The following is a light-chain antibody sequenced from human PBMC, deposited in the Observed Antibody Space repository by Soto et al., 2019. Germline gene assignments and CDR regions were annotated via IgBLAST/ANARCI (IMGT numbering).Light chain of an antibody. J-gene: IGLJ2*01. Sequence: QSVLTQPPSASGTPGQRVTISCSGSSSNTGSHTVNWYQQLPGAAPKLLIYDNNQRPSGVPDRFSGSKSGTLASLAISGLQSEDEADYYCAAWDDRLSGPHVVFGGGTKVTVL. CDR2: DNN. V-gene: IGLV1-44*01. CDR3: AAWDDRLSGPHVV. CDR1: SSNTGSHT.